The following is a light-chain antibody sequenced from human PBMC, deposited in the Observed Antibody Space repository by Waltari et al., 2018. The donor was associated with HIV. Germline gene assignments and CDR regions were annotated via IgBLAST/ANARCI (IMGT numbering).Light chain of an antibody. CDR3: ATWDDTLSGPV. J-gene: IGLJ3*02. Sequence: QSVLTQPTSASGTPGQKINISCSGNTSNIGSNSVNWYQQFSGAAPKLLIFSNNQHPSGVPARFSGSKSGSAASLAISGLHSDDEAIYHCATWDDTLSGPVFGGGTKLTVL. CDR1: TSNIGSNS. CDR2: SNN. V-gene: IGLV1-44*01.